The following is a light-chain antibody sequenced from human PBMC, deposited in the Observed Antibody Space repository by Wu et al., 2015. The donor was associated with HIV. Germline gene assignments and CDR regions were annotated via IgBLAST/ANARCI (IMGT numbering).Light chain of an antibody. CDR2: KAS. J-gene: IGKJ2*03. CDR1: QSIGSW. CDR3: QQYSTYSSYS. V-gene: IGKV1-5*03. Sequence: DIQMTQSPSILSASVGGRVSITCRASQSIGSWLAWYQQKPGTPPNLLIYKASSLESGVPSRFSGSGSGTEFTLTISSLQPDDFAIYYCQQYSTYSSYSFGQGTKLEIK.